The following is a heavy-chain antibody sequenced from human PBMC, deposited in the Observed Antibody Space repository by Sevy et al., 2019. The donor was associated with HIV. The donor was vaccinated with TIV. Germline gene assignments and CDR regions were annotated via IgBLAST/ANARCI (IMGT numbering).Heavy chain of an antibody. CDR1: GFTFSDYY. Sequence: GGSLRLSCAASGFTFSDYYMSWIRQAPGKGLEWDSYISSSGSTIYYADSVKGRFTISRDNAKNSLYLQMNSLRAEDTAVYYCARDLLVVADKRGPDTDNWFDPWGQGTLVTVSS. D-gene: IGHD2-15*01. CDR2: ISSSGSTI. J-gene: IGHJ5*02. CDR3: ARDLLVVADKRGPDTDNWFDP. V-gene: IGHV3-11*01.